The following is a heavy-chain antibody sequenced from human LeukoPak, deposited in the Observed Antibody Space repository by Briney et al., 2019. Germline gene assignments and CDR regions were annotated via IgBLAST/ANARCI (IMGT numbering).Heavy chain of an antibody. CDR3: ARGRYGDYH. D-gene: IGHD4-17*01. CDR1: GFTFTNYW. Sequence: PGGSLRLSCAASGFTFTNYWMFWVRQAPGKGLVWVSGINPDGSTTTYADSVKGRFTISRENAKSTLYLHMNILRVEDTAVYCCARGRYGDYHWGQGILVTVSS. CDR2: INPDGSTT. J-gene: IGHJ4*02. V-gene: IGHV3-74*01.